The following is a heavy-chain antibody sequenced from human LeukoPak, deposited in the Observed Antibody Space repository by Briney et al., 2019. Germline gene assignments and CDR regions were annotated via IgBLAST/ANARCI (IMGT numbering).Heavy chain of an antibody. V-gene: IGHV1-2*02. D-gene: IGHD2-15*01. CDR2: INPNSGGT. CDR1: GYTFTGYY. Sequence: ASVKVSCKASGYTFTGYYMHWVRQAPGQGLEWMGWINPNSGGTNYAQKFQGRVTMTRDTSISTAYMELSRLRSDDTAVYYCARATQGVVVPDYWGQGTLVTVSS. J-gene: IGHJ4*02. CDR3: ARATQGVVVPDY.